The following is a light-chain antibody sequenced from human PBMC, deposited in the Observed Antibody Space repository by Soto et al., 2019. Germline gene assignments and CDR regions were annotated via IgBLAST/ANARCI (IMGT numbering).Light chain of an antibody. CDR3: QSYDSSLSSYV. Sequence: QSVLTQPPSVSGAPGQRVTISCTGSSSNIGAGYDVHWYQQLPGTAPKLLIYDNNNRPSGVPDRFSGSKSGTSASLPITGLQAEDEADYYCQSYDSSLSSYVFGPGTKLTVL. J-gene: IGLJ1*01. CDR2: DNN. CDR1: SSNIGAGYD. V-gene: IGLV1-40*01.